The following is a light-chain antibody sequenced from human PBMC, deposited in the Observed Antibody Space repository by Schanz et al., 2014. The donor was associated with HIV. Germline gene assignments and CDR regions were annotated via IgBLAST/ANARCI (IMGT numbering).Light chain of an antibody. CDR3: QSFDNSLSGVV. CDR1: SSDIG. CDR2: EVS. V-gene: IGLV2-8*01. J-gene: IGLJ2*01. Sequence: QSALTQPPSASGSPGQSVAISCTGASSDIGVSWYQQHPGKAPKLMIYEVSERPSGVPDRFSGSKSGNTASLTVSGLQADDEADYYCQSFDNSLSGVVFGGGTKLTVL.